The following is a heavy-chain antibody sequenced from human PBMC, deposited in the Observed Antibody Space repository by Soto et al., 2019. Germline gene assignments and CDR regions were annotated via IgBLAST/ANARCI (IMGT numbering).Heavy chain of an antibody. D-gene: IGHD1-1*01. CDR2: IYSGGST. CDR1: GFTVSSNY. J-gene: IGHJ3*02. Sequence: GESLKISCAASGFTVSSNYMSWVRQAPGKGLEWVSVIYSGGSTYYADSVKGRFTISRDNSKNTLYLQMNSLRAEDTVVYYCARGTGTTGTTPYAFDIWGQGTMVTVSS. CDR3: ARGTGTTGTTPYAFDI. V-gene: IGHV3-53*01.